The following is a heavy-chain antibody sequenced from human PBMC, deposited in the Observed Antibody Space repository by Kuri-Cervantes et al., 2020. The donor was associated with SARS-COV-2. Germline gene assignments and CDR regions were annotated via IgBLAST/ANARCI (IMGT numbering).Heavy chain of an antibody. CDR2: SDPEDGET. D-gene: IGHD3-10*01. J-gene: IGHJ3*02. CDR3: ATGVPTRLFGEELKNDAFDI. V-gene: IGHV1-24*01. Sequence: ASVKVSCKASGYTLTELSMHWVRQAPGKGLEWMGGSDPEDGETIYAQKFQGRVTMTEDTSTDTAHMELSSLRSEDTAVYYCATGVPTRLFGEELKNDAFDIWGQGTTVTVSS. CDR1: GYTLTELS.